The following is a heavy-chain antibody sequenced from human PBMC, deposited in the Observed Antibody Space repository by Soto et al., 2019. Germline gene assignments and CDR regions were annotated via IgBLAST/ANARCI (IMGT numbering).Heavy chain of an antibody. D-gene: IGHD2-21*02. J-gene: IGHJ3*02. V-gene: IGHV3-48*04. CDR2: ISSSSSTI. Sequence: GGSLRLSCAASGFTFSSYSMNWVRQAPGKGLEWVSYISSSSSTIYYADSVKGRFTISRDNAKNSLYLQMNSLRAEDTAVYYCARAYCGGDCYSDAFDIWGQGTMVTVSS. CDR3: ARAYCGGDCYSDAFDI. CDR1: GFTFSSYS.